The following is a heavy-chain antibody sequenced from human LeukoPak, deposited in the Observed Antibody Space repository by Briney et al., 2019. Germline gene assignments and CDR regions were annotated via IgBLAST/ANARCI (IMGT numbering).Heavy chain of an antibody. V-gene: IGHV1-18*01. CDR2: ISAYNGNT. CDR3: ARGSIFGVVSDYFDY. Sequence: ASVKVSCKASGYTFTSYGISWVRQAPGQGLEWMGWISAYNGNTNYAQKLQGRVTMTTDTSTSTAYMELRSLRSDDTAVYYCARGSIFGVVSDYFDYWGQGTLVTVSS. CDR1: GYTFTSYG. J-gene: IGHJ4*02. D-gene: IGHD3-3*01.